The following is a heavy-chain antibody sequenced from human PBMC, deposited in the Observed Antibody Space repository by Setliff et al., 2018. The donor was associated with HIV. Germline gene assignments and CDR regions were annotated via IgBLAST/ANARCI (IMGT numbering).Heavy chain of an antibody. V-gene: IGHV4-38-2*02. D-gene: IGHD2-21*02. CDR1: GDSISSGYY. CDR2: INHSGST. Sequence: PSETLSLTCTVSGDSISSGYYWSWIRQPPGKGLEWIGEINHSGSTNYNPSLKSRVTISVDTSKNQFSLKLSSVTAADTAVYYYARGQGCGGGCHYAFEMWGQGTMVTVSS. J-gene: IGHJ3*02. CDR3: ARGQGCGGGCHYAFEM.